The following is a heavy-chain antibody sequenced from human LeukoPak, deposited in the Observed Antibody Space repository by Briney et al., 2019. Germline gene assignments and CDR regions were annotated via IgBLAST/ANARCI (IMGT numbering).Heavy chain of an antibody. Sequence: SETLSLICTVSGGSITHSYWSWIRHSAGTGMEWIGRIHATGTTNYNLSFKSRVSMSLDMPTSQFSLTLSAVTVADTATYYCARIFDRDVWGQGALVTVSP. CDR1: GGSITHSY. CDR3: ARIFDRDV. CDR2: IHATGTT. J-gene: IGHJ3*01. D-gene: IGHD3-22*01. V-gene: IGHV4-4*07.